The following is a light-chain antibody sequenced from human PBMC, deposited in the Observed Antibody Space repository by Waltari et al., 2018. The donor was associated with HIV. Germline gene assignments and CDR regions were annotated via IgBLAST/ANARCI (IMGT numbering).Light chain of an antibody. Sequence: NWFHQRPGQPPRRLIYKVSSRASGVPARISGSGSDTDFTLNISRVEAEDVGIFYCMQGAHWPPWTFGQGTKVEV. CDR2: KVS. J-gene: IGKJ1*01. V-gene: IGKV2-30*01. CDR3: MQGAHWPPWT.